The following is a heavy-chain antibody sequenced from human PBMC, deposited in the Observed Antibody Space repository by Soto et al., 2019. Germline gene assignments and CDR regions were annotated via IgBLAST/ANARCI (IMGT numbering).Heavy chain of an antibody. V-gene: IGHV1-69*13. CDR2: IIPAFGTT. J-gene: IGHJ6*01. CDR3: AVALGRETILYYGRGG. D-gene: IGHD2-21*01. CDR1: GGTFDNYA. Sequence: SVKVSCKASGGTFDNYAISWVRQAPGQGLEWMGGIIPAFGTTNFVEKFQGRVTLTADDSTTTAYMELSSLRSDDTAIYYCAVALGRETILYYGRGGWGKGTRGTVAS.